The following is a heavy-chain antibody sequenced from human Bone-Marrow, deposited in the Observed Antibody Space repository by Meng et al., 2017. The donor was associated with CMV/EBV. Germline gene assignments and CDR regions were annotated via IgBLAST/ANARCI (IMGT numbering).Heavy chain of an antibody. D-gene: IGHD6-6*01. CDR2: ISSSGSTI. Sequence: GESLKISCAASGFTFSSYEMNWVRQAPGKGLEWVSYISSSGSTIYYADSVKGRFTISRDNANNSVYLQMSGLTVEDTAVYYCARAPIAARQDYFDFCGQGVLVTVSS. CDR3: ARAPIAARQDYFDF. CDR1: GFTFSSYE. J-gene: IGHJ4*02. V-gene: IGHV3-48*03.